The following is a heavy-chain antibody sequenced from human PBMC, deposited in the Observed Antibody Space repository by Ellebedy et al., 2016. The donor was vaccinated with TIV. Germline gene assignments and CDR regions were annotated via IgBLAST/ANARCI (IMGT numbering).Heavy chain of an antibody. V-gene: IGHV3-30-3*01. CDR1: GFTFSSYA. CDR3: ARDPVGVGPAFDI. CDR2: ISYDGSNK. Sequence: GESLKISCAASGFTFSSYAMHWVRQAPGKGLEWVAHISYDGSNKDYADSVKGRFTISRDNSKDTLYLQVNSLRAEDTAVYYCARDPVGVGPAFDIWGQGTMVTVSS. D-gene: IGHD4-23*01. J-gene: IGHJ3*02.